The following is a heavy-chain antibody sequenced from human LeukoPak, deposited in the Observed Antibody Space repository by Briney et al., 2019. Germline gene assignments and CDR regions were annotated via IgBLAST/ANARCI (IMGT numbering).Heavy chain of an antibody. D-gene: IGHD2-15*01. V-gene: IGHV3-30*04. CDR3: ARDLSRYCSGGSCYSGHS. Sequence: GGSLRLSCAASGFTFSSYAMHGVRQAPGKGLEWVAVISYDGSNKYYADSVKGRFTISRDNSKNTLYLQMNSLRAEDTAVYYCARDLSRYCSGGSCYSGHSWGQGTLVTVSS. J-gene: IGHJ4*02. CDR2: ISYDGSNK. CDR1: GFTFSSYA.